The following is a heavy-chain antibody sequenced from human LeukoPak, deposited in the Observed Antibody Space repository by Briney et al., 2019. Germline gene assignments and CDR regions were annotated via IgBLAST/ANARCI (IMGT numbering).Heavy chain of an antibody. V-gene: IGHV4-34*01. CDR3: TRGYSSGWYDY. J-gene: IGHJ4*02. CDR1: GGSFGTYY. Sequence: SETLSLTCAVYGGSFGTYYWSWIRQPPGKGLECIGEIYHSGGTNYNPSLKTRVTISADTSKNQFYLMLRSVTAADAAVYYCTRGYSSGWYDYWGQGTLVTVSS. CDR2: IYHSGGT. D-gene: IGHD6-19*01.